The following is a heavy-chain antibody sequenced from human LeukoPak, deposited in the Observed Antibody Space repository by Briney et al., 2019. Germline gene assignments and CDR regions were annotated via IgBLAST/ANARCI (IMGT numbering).Heavy chain of an antibody. V-gene: IGHV4-30-4*08. CDR3: ARGSGDYYDSSGYYIDAFDI. CDR1: GGSLSGGDYY. Sequence: PSETLSLTCTVSGGSLSGGDYYWSWIRQPPGKGLEWIGYIYYSGSTYYNPSLKSRVTISVDTSKNQFSLKLSSVTAADTAVYYCARGSGDYYDSSGYYIDAFDIWGQGTMVTVSS. CDR2: IYYSGST. J-gene: IGHJ3*02. D-gene: IGHD3-22*01.